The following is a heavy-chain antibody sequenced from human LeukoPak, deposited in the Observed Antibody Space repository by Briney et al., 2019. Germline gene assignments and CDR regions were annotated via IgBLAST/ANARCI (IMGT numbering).Heavy chain of an antibody. CDR3: ARQSYDFWSRSMDV. CDR1: GFTFSSSA. CDR2: ISFNGDIK. Sequence: PGGSLRLSCAASGFTFSSSAVHWVRQAPGKGLEWIAFISFNGDIKYYADSVTGRFSISRDNSKNMVYLQMSSLRAEDTALYYCARQSYDFWSRSMDVWGQGTMVTVSS. D-gene: IGHD3-3*01. J-gene: IGHJ6*02. V-gene: IGHV3-30*15.